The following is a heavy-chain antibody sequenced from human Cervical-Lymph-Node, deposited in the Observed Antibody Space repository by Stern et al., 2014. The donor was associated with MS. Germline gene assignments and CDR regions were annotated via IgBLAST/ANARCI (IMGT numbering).Heavy chain of an antibody. CDR3: AKGTPRVYYDFWIGQSWFDP. CDR1: GFGLGDYT. V-gene: IGHV3-9*01. D-gene: IGHD3-3*01. J-gene: IGHJ5*02. Sequence: EVQLVESGGGLVQPGRSLRLSCAASGFGLGDYTMHWVRQGPGKGLEWVSGISWNSDNVGYADSVKGRFTISRDNVKNSLYLQMNSLKPEDTALYYCAKGTPRVYYDFWIGQSWFDPWGQGTLVTVSP. CDR2: ISWNSDNV.